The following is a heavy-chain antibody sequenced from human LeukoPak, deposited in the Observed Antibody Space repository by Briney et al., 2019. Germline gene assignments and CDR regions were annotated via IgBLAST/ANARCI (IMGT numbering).Heavy chain of an antibody. V-gene: IGHV3-74*01. CDR1: GFTLRSHW. D-gene: IGHD1-7*01. J-gene: IGHJ4*02. Sequence: GGSLTLSCAASGFTLRSHWMLWVRQPPGTGLVSVSRINTDGSSTSYADSVKGRFTISRDNAKNTLYLQMNSLRAEDTAVYYCARDEGNWNYGSWGQGTLVTVSS. CDR2: INTDGSST. CDR3: ARDEGNWNYGS.